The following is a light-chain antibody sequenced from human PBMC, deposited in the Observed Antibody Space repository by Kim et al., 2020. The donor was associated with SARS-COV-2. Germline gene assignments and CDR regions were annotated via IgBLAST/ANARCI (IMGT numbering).Light chain of an antibody. CDR1: SSNIGAGYD. CDR2: GNS. J-gene: IGLJ2*01. V-gene: IGLV1-40*01. Sequence: FTSSCTGGSSNIGAGYDVHWYQQLPGTAPKLLIYGNSNRPSGVPDRFSGSKSGTSASLAITGLQAEDEADYYCQSYDSSLSGAVVFGGGTQLTVL. CDR3: QSYDSSLSGAVV.